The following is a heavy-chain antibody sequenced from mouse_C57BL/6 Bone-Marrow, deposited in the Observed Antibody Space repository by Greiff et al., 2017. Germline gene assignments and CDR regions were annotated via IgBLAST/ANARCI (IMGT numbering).Heavy chain of an antibody. D-gene: IGHD2-4*01. CDR2: ISYDGSN. CDR1: GYSITSGYY. Sequence: EVKLLESGPGLVKPSPSLSLTCSVTGYSITSGYYWNWIRQFPGNQLEWMGYISYDGSNNYNPSLKSRCSITRDTSKNQFFLKLNSVTTEDTATYYCAEDYEYDGNVWGTGTTVTVSS. V-gene: IGHV3-6*01. J-gene: IGHJ1*03. CDR3: AEDYEYDGNV.